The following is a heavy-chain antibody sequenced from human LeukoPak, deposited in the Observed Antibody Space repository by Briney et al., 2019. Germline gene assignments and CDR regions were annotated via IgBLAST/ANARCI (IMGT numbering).Heavy chain of an antibody. CDR3: ARESHVTREDY. J-gene: IGHJ4*02. D-gene: IGHD3-10*01. CDR2: ISANDGNT. CDR1: GYTFTSYG. Sequence: ASVKVSCKASGYTFTSYGISWVRQAPGQGLEWMGWISANDGNTDYPQKLQGRVTMTTDTSTSTAYMELRSLRSDVTAVYYCARESHVTREDYWGQGTLVTVSS. V-gene: IGHV1-18*01.